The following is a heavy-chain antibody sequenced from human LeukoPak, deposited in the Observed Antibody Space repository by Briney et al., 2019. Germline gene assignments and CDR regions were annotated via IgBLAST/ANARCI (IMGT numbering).Heavy chain of an antibody. J-gene: IGHJ6*03. CDR1: GGSLSSSSYS. CDR3: AELRCFGILSGYYYMDV. CDR2: IYYSGST. V-gene: IGHV4-39*01. Sequence: PSETLSLTCTVSGGSLSSSSYSWGWIRQPPGEGLEWIGSIYYSGSTYYNPSLKSRVTISVDTSKNQFSLKLSSVTAADTAVYYCAELRCFGILSGYYYMDVWGKGTTVTVSS. D-gene: IGHD2-15*01.